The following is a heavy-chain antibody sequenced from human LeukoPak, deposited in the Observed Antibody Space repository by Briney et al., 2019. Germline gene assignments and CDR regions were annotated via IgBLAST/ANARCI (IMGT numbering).Heavy chain of an antibody. CDR3: ARTKVLYDAFDI. D-gene: IGHD2-8*01. CDR1: GASISGSSYY. V-gene: IGHV4-61*01. Sequence: SETLSLTCTVSGASISGSSYYWSWIRQPPGKGLECIGYIYYSGSTNYNPSLKSRVTISVDTSKNQFSLKLSSVTAADTAVYYCARTKVLYDAFDIWGQGTMVTVSS. J-gene: IGHJ3*02. CDR2: IYYSGST.